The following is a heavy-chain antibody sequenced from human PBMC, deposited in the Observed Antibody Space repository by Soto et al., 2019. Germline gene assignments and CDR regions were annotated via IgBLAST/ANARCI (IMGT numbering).Heavy chain of an antibody. J-gene: IGHJ6*02. CDR1: GGTFSSYA. D-gene: IGHD2-2*01. Sequence: SVKVSCKASGGTFSSYAISWVRQAPGQGLEWVGGIIPSFGTANYAQKFQGRVTITADESTSTAYMELSSLRSEDTAVYYCAVVPATNYYYYGMDVWGQGTTVTV. CDR3: AVVPATNYYYYGMDV. CDR2: IIPSFGTA. V-gene: IGHV1-69*13.